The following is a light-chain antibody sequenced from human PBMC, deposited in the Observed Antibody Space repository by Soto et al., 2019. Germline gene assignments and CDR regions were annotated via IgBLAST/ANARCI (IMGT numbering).Light chain of an antibody. CDR3: QQYNNWPPT. Sequence: AMTQSPTTLSVSPGERATLSCRASQSVSSNLAWYQQKPGQAPRLLIYDASTRDTGIPARFSGSGSGTEFTLTISSLQSEGFAVYYCQQYNNWPPTFGQGTKVDIK. CDR2: DAS. J-gene: IGKJ1*01. CDR1: QSVSSN. V-gene: IGKV3D-15*01.